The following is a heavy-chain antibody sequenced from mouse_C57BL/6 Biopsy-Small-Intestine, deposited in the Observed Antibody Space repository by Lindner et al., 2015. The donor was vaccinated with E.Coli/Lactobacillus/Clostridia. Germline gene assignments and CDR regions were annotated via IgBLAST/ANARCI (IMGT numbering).Heavy chain of an antibody. J-gene: IGHJ3*01. CDR1: GYSFTTYD. Sequence: SVKVSCKTSGYSFTTYDINWVRQAPGQGLEWMGWINPNSGNTGYADKFQGGISLTRDTSERTAYLEMGSLTSDDSATYFCARATRIIGFVTWGQGTPVTVSS. D-gene: IGHD1-1*01. CDR3: ARATRIIGFVT. V-gene: IGHV1-85*01. CDR2: INPNSGNT.